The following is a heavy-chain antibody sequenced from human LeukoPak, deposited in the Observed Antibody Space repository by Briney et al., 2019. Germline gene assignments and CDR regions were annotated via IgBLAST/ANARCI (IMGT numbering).Heavy chain of an antibody. V-gene: IGHV3-74*01. CDR1: GFTFSSYW. Sequence: GGSLRLSCAASGFTFSSYWMHWVRQAPGKGLVWVSLINGDGSGTGYADSVRGRFTVSRDNAKNTLFLQMSSLRAEDTAMYYCARETGGTSGAFDIWGQETMVTVSS. J-gene: IGHJ3*02. CDR3: ARETGGTSGAFDI. CDR2: INGDGSGT. D-gene: IGHD1-1*01.